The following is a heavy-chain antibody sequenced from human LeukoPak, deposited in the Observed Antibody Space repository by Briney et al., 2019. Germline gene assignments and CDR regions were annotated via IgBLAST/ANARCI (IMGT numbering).Heavy chain of an antibody. Sequence: PSETLSLTCAVYGGSFSGYYWSWIRQPPGKGLEWIGEINHSGSTNYNPSLKSRVTISVDTSKNQFSLKLSSVTAGDTAVYYCARYVDTAMVTGAWFDPWGQGTLVTVSS. CDR3: ARYVDTAMVTGAWFDP. J-gene: IGHJ5*02. CDR2: INHSGST. V-gene: IGHV4-34*01. CDR1: GGSFSGYY. D-gene: IGHD5-18*01.